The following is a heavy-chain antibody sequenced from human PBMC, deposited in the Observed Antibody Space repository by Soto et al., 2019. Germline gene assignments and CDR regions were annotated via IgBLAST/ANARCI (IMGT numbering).Heavy chain of an antibody. Sequence: QVTVKESGPVLVKPTETVTLTCTVSGFSLSNAGLGVSWIRQPPGTALEWLAHIFSNDDQSYTTSLKSRLTISQHTSNIPVVLTMTHMDPLDTATYYCASTYSPSWYCFDPWGQGPLVTASS. V-gene: IGHV2-26*04. CDR2: IFSNDDQ. CDR1: GFSLSNAGLG. D-gene: IGHD6-13*01. J-gene: IGHJ5*02. CDR3: ASTYSPSWYCFDP.